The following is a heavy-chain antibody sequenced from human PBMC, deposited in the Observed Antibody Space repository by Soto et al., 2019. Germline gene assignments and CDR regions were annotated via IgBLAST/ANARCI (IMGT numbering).Heavy chain of an antibody. CDR3: VRSVPAATWAYNGMDV. Sequence: GTLSLTCAVSGGSVESSSCWSWVRQAPGKGLEWIGEIYHSGTFNYNPSLASRVSVSVDKSTNQFSLNLNSVTAADTAVYYCVRSVPAATWAYNGMDVWGQGTTVTVSS. CDR2: IYHSGTF. CDR1: GGSVESSSC. D-gene: IGHD2-2*01. V-gene: IGHV4-4*02. J-gene: IGHJ6*02.